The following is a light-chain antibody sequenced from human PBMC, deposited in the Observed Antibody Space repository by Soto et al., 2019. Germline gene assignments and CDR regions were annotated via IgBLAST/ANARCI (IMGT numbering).Light chain of an antibody. CDR1: PSNIGSNT. CDR2: GDY. J-gene: IGLJ2*01. Sequence: QSVLTQPPSASGTPGQRVSISCSGSPSNIGSNTVSWYQQFSGSAPRLIMYGDYRRPSGVPDRFSGSKSGTSASLAISGLQSEDESIFGCAAWDDSLSGHVVFGGGTKLTVL. V-gene: IGLV1-44*01. CDR3: AAWDDSLSGHVV.